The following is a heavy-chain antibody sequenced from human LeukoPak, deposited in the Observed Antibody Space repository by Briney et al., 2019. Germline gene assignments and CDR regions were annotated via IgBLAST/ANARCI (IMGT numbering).Heavy chain of an antibody. CDR1: GGSISSYY. J-gene: IGHJ5*02. D-gene: IGHD2-2*01. V-gene: IGHV4-59*01. Sequence: SETLSLTCTVSGGSISSYYWSWIRQPPGKGLEWIGYIYYSGSTNYIPSLKSRVTISVDTSKNQFSLKLSSVTAADTAVYYCARGPSPYCSSTSCKDWFDPWGQGTLVTVSS. CDR2: IYYSGST. CDR3: ARGPSPYCSSTSCKDWFDP.